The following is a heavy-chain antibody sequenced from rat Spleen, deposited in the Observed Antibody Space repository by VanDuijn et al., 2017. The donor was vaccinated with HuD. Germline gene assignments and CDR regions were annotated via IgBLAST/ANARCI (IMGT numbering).Heavy chain of an antibody. CDR3: ATDRAATPH. V-gene: IGHV5-31*01. D-gene: IGHD1-2*01. Sequence: GGLVQPGRSLKLSCVASGFTFNNYWMTWVRQAPGMGLEWIASISNARGITYYPDSVKGRFTISRDNAKSTLYLQMSKLGSEDTAIYYCATDRAATPHWGQGVMVTVSS. J-gene: IGHJ2*01. CDR1: GFTFNNYW. CDR2: ISNARGIT.